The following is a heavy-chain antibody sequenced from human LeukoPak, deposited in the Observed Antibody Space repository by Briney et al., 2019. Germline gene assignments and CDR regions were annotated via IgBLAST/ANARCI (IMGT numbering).Heavy chain of an antibody. J-gene: IGHJ6*02. CDR3: AKFGGRPNCDFWSGQTNYYYYGMDV. D-gene: IGHD3-3*01. Sequence: PGGSLRLSCAASGFTFSSYAMRWVRPPPAKGREWVSAISGSGGSTYYADSVKGRFTISRDNSKNRLYLQMNRLRAEDTAVYYCAKFGGRPNCDFWSGQTNYYYYGMDVWGQGTTVTVSS. CDR1: GFTFSSYA. CDR2: ISGSGGST. V-gene: IGHV3-23*01.